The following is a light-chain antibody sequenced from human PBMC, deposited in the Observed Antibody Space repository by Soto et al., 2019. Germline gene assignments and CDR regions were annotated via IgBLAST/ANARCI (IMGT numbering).Light chain of an antibody. CDR1: QDISSW. CDR3: QQYYSYPT. Sequence: DIQMTQSPSSVSASVGDRVTITCRASQDISSWLAWYQQKPGKAPKCLIYAASRLQSGVPSRFSGSGSGTDFTLSITSLQPEDFATYYCQQYYSYPTFGQGTRLEIK. J-gene: IGKJ5*01. V-gene: IGKV1D-16*01. CDR2: AAS.